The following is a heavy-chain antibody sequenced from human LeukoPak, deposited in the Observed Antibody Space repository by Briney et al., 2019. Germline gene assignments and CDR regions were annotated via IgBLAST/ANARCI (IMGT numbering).Heavy chain of an antibody. CDR2: INPNSGGT. J-gene: IGHJ4*02. CDR3: ARASNDFWSAYFDY. V-gene: IGHV1-2*02. D-gene: IGHD3-3*01. CDR1: GYTFTSYG. Sequence: GASVKVSCKASGYTFTSYGISWVRQAPGQGLEWIGWINPNSGGTNYAQKFQGRVTMTRDTSISTAYMELSRLRSDDTAVYYCARASNDFWSAYFDYWGQGTLVTVSS.